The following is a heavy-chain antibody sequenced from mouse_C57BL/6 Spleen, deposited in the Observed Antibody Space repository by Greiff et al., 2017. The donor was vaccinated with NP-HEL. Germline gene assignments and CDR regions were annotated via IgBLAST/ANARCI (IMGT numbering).Heavy chain of an antibody. J-gene: IGHJ4*01. CDR3: TREGGSTVVATDDYAMDY. D-gene: IGHD1-1*01. Sequence: DVHLVESGEGLVKPGGSLKLSCAASGFTFSSYAMSWVRQTPEKRLEWVAYISSGGDYIYYADTVKGRFTISRDNDRNTLYLQMSSLKYEDTAMYYCTREGGSTVVATDDYAMDYWGKGTSVTVSS. CDR2: ISSGGDYI. V-gene: IGHV5-9-1*02. CDR1: GFTFSSYA.